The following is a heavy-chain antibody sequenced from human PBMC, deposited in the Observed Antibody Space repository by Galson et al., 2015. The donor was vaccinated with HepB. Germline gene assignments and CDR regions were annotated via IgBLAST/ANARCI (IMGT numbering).Heavy chain of an antibody. D-gene: IGHD3-22*01. CDR2: IKQDGSEK. J-gene: IGHJ4*02. CDR1: GFTFSSYW. CDR3: AREWPDYYDSSGSTYLDY. V-gene: IGHV3-7*03. Sequence: SLRLSCAASGFTFSSYWMSWVRQAPGKGLEWVANIKQDGSEKYYVDSVKGRFTISRDNAKNSLYLQMNSLRAEDTAVYYCAREWPDYYDSSGSTYLDYWGQGTLVTVSS.